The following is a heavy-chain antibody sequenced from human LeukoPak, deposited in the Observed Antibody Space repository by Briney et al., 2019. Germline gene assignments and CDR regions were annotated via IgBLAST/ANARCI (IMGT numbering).Heavy chain of an antibody. CDR3: ARDVDTAMVMLY. V-gene: IGHV1-2*02. CDR2: INPNSGGT. D-gene: IGHD5-18*01. J-gene: IGHJ4*02. Sequence: ASVQGSCKASGYTFTGYYMHWVRQAPGQGLEWMGWINPNSGGTIYAQKFQGRVTMTRDTSISSAYMELSRLRAHDTAVYYCARDVDTAMVMLYWGQGTLVTVSS. CDR1: GYTFTGYY.